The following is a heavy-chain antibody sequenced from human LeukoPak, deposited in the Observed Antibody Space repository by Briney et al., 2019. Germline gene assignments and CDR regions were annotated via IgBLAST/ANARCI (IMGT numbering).Heavy chain of an antibody. J-gene: IGHJ3*02. D-gene: IGHD7-27*01. CDR3: ARFVTGDGAFDI. V-gene: IGHV4-39*01. Sequence: KPSETLSLTCTVSGGSISSSSYYWGWIRQPPGKGLEWIGSIYYSGNTYYNPSLRGRVTISVDTSKNQFSLNLSSVTAADTAVYYCARFVTGDGAFDIWGQGTMVTVSS. CDR2: IYYSGNT. CDR1: GGSISSSSYY.